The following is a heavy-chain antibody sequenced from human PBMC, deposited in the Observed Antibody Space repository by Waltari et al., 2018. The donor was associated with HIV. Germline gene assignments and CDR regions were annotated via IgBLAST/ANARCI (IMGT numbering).Heavy chain of an antibody. CDR2: ISWNSGSI. CDR1: GFTFDDYA. Sequence: EVQLVESGGGLVQPGRSLRLSCAASGFTFDDYAMHWVRQAPGKGLEGVSGISWNSGSIGYGDAGKGRVTVSRDNGKNCLYLQMNSLRAEDTAWYYCAKDIYCSGGSCAEGGLDPWGQGTLVTVSS. D-gene: IGHD2-15*01. CDR3: AKDIYCSGGSCAEGGLDP. V-gene: IGHV3-9*01. J-gene: IGHJ5*02.